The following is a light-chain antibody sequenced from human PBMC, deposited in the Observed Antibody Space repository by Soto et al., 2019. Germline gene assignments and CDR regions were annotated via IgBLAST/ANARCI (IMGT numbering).Light chain of an antibody. Sequence: DIQLTQSPSFLSASVGDRVTISCRASQGISDYLAWYQQKPGKAPKLLIYGASTLQSGVPSRFSGSASGTEFTLTISSLQPEDFATYFCQQFNAYPLTFGVGTKLEIK. CDR3: QQFNAYPLT. J-gene: IGKJ4*01. V-gene: IGKV1-9*01. CDR2: GAS. CDR1: QGISDY.